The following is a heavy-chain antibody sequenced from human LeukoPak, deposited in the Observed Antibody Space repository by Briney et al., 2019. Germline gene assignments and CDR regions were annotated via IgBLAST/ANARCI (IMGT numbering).Heavy chain of an antibody. CDR3: ARTGYGSGSDDFDF. V-gene: IGHV1-18*01. CDR1: GYTFTRYG. J-gene: IGHJ4*02. Sequence: GASVKVSCKTSGYTFTRYGVSWVRQAPGQGLEWMGWISPHNGNRDYAQKFKDRVTMTTDTSANTVYLELRGLRPDDTAMYYCARTGYGSGSDDFDFWGQGTLVTVSS. CDR2: ISPHNGNR. D-gene: IGHD3-10*01.